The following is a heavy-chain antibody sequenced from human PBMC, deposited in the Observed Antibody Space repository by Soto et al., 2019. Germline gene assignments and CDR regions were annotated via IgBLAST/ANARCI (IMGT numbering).Heavy chain of an antibody. J-gene: IGHJ4*02. CDR2: IIPIFGTA. CDR3: ARRRYCSSTSCYAYSR. Sequence: QVQLVQSGAEVKKPGSSVKVSCKASGGTFSSYAISWVRQAPGQGLEWMGGIIPIFGTANYAQKFQGRVTITADESTSTAYMELSSLRAEDTAVYYCARRRYCSSTSCYAYSRWGQGTLVTVSS. D-gene: IGHD2-2*01. V-gene: IGHV1-69*01. CDR1: GGTFSSYA.